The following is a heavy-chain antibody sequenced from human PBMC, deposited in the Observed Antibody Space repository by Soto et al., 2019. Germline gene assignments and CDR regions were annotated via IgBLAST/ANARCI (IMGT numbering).Heavy chain of an antibody. J-gene: IGHJ4*02. V-gene: IGHV4-39*01. Sequence: SETLSLTCTVSGGSINSSSYYWGWIRQPPGKGLEWIGSIYYSGSTYYNPSLKSRVTISVDTSKNQFSLKLSSVTAADTAVYYCASTVPYYYDSSGYPGFWGQGTLVTVSS. D-gene: IGHD3-22*01. CDR1: GGSINSSSYY. CDR3: ASTVPYYYDSSGYPGF. CDR2: IYYSGST.